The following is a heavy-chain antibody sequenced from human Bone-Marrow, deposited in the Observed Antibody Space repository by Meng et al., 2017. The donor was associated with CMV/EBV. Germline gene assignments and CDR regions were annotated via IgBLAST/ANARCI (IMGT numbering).Heavy chain of an antibody. Sequence: QVQLVQAGAEGKKPGAPVKVSCKTSGYIFSTYGISWLRQAPGQGLEYMGWISEYNGDTHYAQKFQGRLTMTTDTSTSTDYMELRILRSDDTAVYYCASSHRYSPRHFDYWGQGTLVTVSS. CDR2: ISEYNGDT. V-gene: IGHV1-18*01. CDR3: ASSHRYSPRHFDY. J-gene: IGHJ4*02. D-gene: IGHD2-15*01. CDR1: GYIFSTYG.